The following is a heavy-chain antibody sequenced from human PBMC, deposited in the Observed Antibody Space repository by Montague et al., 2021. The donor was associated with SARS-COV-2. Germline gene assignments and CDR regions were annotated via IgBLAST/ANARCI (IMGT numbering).Heavy chain of an antibody. CDR2: IDWDDDK. D-gene: IGHD3-22*01. J-gene: IGHJ3*02. Sequence: PALVKPTQTLTLTCTFSGFSLSTSGMCVSWIRQPPGKALEWLARIDWDDDKYYSTSLKTRLTISKDTSKNQVVLTMTNMDPVDTATYYCARTPYYYDSSGYYYSSFDIWGQGTMVPVSS. CDR1: GFSLSTSGMC. CDR3: ARTPYYYDSSGYYYSSFDI. V-gene: IGHV2-70*11.